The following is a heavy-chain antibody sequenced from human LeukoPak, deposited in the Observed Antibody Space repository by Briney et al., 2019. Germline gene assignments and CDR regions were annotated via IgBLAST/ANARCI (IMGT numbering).Heavy chain of an antibody. CDR2: INPNSGGT. J-gene: IGHJ4*02. V-gene: IGHV1-2*02. CDR1: GYTFTGYY. Sequence: ASVKVSCKASGYTFTGYYMHWVRQAPGQGLEWMGWINPNSGGTNYAQKFQGRVTMTRDTSISTAYMELSRLRSDDTAVYYCARATEGYEFWSPLLGWGRGTLVTVSS. D-gene: IGHD3-3*01. CDR3: ARATEGYEFWSPLLG.